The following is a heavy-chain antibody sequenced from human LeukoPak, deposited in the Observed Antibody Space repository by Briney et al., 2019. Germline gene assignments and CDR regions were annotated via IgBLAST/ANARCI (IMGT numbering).Heavy chain of an antibody. CDR2: IIPIFGTA. J-gene: IGHJ2*01. CDR3: ASSTARPYWYFDL. CDR1: GGTFSSYA. V-gene: IGHV1-69*05. Sequence: SVKVSCKASGGTFSSYAISWVRQAPGQGLEWMGGIIPIFGTANYAQKFQGRVTITTDESTSTAYMELSSLRSEDTAVYYCASSTARPYWYFDLWGRGTLVTVSS. D-gene: IGHD6-6*01.